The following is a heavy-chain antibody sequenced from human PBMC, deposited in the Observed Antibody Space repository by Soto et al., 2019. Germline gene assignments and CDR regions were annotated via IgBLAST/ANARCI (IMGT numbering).Heavy chain of an antibody. D-gene: IGHD2-2*02. V-gene: IGHV3-23*01. CDR3: VRGSYCTTTPCYNLAWFAP. CDR2: ISAGGGGT. CDR1: GFTLTRSA. J-gene: IGHJ5*02. Sequence: PGGSLRLSCAGSGFTLTRSAVSWVRQAPGKGLEWVSGISAGGGGTYYADSVKGRFTISRDDSKNTLYLQMNSLRAEDTAVYYCVRGSYCTTTPCYNLAWFAPWGQGTLVTVSS.